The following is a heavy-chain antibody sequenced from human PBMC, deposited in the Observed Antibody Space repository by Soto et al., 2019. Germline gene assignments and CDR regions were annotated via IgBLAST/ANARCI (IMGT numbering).Heavy chain of an antibody. Sequence: QVQLVQSGAEVRKPGASVRVSCKATGYAFTRHDINWLRQAAGQGLEWMGWRNPNSGNAVYAQKFQGRATMTRNTSITTAYIEVTRLKSEDTAVYFCARGAYNHHSHWFDPCCQGTLVTVSS. V-gene: IGHV1-8*01. D-gene: IGHD1-1*01. CDR3: ARGAYNHHSHWFDP. J-gene: IGHJ5*02. CDR1: GYAFTRHD. CDR2: RNPNSGNA.